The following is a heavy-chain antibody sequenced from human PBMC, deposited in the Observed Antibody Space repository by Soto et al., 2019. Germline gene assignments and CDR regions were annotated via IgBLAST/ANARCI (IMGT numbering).Heavy chain of an antibody. CDR3: ARGGYSDGWGFDY. V-gene: IGHV1-69*01. CDR1: GGTFSSYA. Sequence: QVQLVQSGAEVKKPGSSVKVSCKASGGTFSSYAISWARQAPGQGLQGMGGIIPIFGTANYAQKCQGRVTITADESTSTAYLERRSLRSEDTAVYYCARGGYSDGWGFDYWGQGTLVTVSS. D-gene: IGHD5-18*01. CDR2: IIPIFGTA. J-gene: IGHJ4*02.